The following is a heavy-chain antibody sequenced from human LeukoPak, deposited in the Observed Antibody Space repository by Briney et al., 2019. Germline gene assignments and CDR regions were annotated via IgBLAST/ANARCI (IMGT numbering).Heavy chain of an antibody. CDR2: INHSGST. CDR3: ARETGVCSSTSCYSRTYGMDV. CDR1: GGSFIGYY. J-gene: IGHJ6*02. V-gene: IGHV4-34*01. Sequence: SETLSLTCAVYGGSFIGYYRSWIRQPPGKGLEWIGEINHSGSTNYNPSLQSRVTISVDTSKNQFSLKLSSVTAADTAVYYCARETGVCSSTSCYSRTYGMDVWGQGTTVTVSS. D-gene: IGHD2-2*01.